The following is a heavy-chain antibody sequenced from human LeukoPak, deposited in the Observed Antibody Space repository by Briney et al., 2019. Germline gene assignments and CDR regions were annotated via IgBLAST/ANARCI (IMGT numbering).Heavy chain of an antibody. V-gene: IGHV5-51*01. CDR3: ARPQGSYYDAFDI. CDR2: IYPGDSET. CDR1: GYRFTSYW. J-gene: IGHJ3*02. Sequence: GESLKISCKAFGYRFTSYWIGWVRHMPGKGLEWMGIIYPGDSETRYSPSFQGQVTISADRSISTAYLQWSSLKASDTAMFYCARPQGSYYDAFDIWGQGTMVTVSS. D-gene: IGHD3-10*01.